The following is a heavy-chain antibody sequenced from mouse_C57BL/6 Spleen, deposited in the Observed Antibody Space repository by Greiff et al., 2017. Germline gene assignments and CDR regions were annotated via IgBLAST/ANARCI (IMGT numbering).Heavy chain of an antibody. CDR2: IDPSDSYT. CDR1: GYTFTSYW. CDR3: ARKKAITTYAMDY. Sequence: QVQLKQPGAELVKPGASVKLSCKASGYTFTSYWMQWVKQRPGQGLEWIGEIDPSDSYTNYNQKFKGKATLTVDTSSSTAYMQLSSLTSEDSAVYYCARKKAITTYAMDYWGQGTSVTVSS. J-gene: IGHJ4*01. V-gene: IGHV1-50*01. D-gene: IGHD1-1*01.